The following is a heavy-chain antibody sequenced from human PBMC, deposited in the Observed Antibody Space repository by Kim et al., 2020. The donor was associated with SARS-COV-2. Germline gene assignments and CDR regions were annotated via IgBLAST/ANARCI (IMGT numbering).Heavy chain of an antibody. D-gene: IGHD3-9*01. CDR1: GFNLSSAA. J-gene: IGHJ4*02. CDR3: ARGGTTGCSSYLDH. Sequence: GGSLRLSCAGSGFNLSSAAMHWVRQAPGKGLEWVASISYDGSVEFSADSVKGRFTISRENSGNTLYLQMNSLRPEDTALYYCARGGTTGCSSYLDHWGRG. CDR2: ISYDGSVE. V-gene: IGHV3-30*03.